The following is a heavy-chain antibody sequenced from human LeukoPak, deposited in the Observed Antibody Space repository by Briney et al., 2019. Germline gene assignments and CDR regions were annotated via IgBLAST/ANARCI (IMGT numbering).Heavy chain of an antibody. D-gene: IGHD6-19*01. Sequence: SETLSLTCTVSGGSVSSGSYCWSWIRQPPGKGLEWIGYIYYSGSTNYNPSLKSRVTISVDTSKNQFSLKLSSVTAADTAVYYCASTYSSGWYSSLDYWGQGTLVTVSS. CDR2: IYYSGST. CDR3: ASTYSSGWYSSLDY. CDR1: GGSVSSGSYC. V-gene: IGHV4-61*01. J-gene: IGHJ4*02.